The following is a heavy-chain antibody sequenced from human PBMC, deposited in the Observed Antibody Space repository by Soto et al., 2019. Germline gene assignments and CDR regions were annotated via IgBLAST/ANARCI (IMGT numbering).Heavy chain of an antibody. D-gene: IGHD3-9*01. J-gene: IGHJ3*02. Sequence: PGGSLRLSCAASGFTFSSYGMHWVRQAPGKGLEWVAVIWYDGSNKYYADSVKGRFTISRDNSKNTLYLQMNSLRAEDTAVYYCARERGKFYDILTGYYDAFDIWGQGTMVTVSS. CDR1: GFTFSSYG. CDR3: ARERGKFYDILTGYYDAFDI. V-gene: IGHV3-33*01. CDR2: IWYDGSNK.